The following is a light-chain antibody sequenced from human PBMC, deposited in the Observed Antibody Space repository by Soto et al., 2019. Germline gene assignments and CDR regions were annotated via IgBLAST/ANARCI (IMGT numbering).Light chain of an antibody. CDR1: SSDVGGYNY. V-gene: IGLV2-14*01. Sequence: QSALTQPASVSGSPGQSITISCTGTSSDVGGYNYVSWYQQHPGKVPKLMIYDVSNRPSGVSNRFSGSKSGNTASLTISGIQAEDEADYYCSSYTSSSVIFGGGTKLTVL. CDR2: DVS. J-gene: IGLJ2*01. CDR3: SSYTSSSVI.